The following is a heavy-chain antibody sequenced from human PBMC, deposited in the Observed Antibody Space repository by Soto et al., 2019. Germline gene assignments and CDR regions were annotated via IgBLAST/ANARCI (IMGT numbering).Heavy chain of an antibody. Sequence: QVQLVESGGGVVQPGRSLRLSCAASGFTFSSYAMHWVRQAPGKGLEWVAVISYDGSNKYYADSVKGRFTIYRDNSKNTLYLQMNSLRAEDTAVYYCASLGRGGDYAVDFQHWGQGTLVTVSS. J-gene: IGHJ1*01. CDR3: ASLGRGGDYAVDFQH. V-gene: IGHV3-30-3*01. CDR2: ISYDGSNK. CDR1: GFTFSSYA. D-gene: IGHD4-17*01.